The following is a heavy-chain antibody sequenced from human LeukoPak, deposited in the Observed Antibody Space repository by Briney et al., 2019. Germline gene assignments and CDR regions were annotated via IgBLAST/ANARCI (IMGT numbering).Heavy chain of an antibody. Sequence: GGSLRLSCATSGFIFSSYGMHWVRQAPGKGLEWVTFIRYDGNLEFTADSAKGRFTTSRDNSKNTVDLEMHSLRVEDTAVYYCVKDVGSNNVPRGYSEDWGQGTLVSVSS. J-gene: IGHJ4*02. CDR1: GFIFSSYG. CDR3: VKDVGSNNVPRGYSED. V-gene: IGHV3-30*02. CDR2: IRYDGNLE. D-gene: IGHD3-10*01.